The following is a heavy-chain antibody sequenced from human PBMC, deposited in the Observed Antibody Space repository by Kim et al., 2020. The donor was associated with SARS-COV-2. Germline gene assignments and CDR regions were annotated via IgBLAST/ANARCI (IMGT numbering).Heavy chain of an antibody. Sequence: LQSRVTISVDTSKNQFSLKLSSVTAADTAVYYCARLRLLSITGTTSRFDPWGQGTLVTVSS. CDR3: ARLRLLSITGTTSRFDP. D-gene: IGHD1-20*01. V-gene: IGHV4-39*01. J-gene: IGHJ5*02.